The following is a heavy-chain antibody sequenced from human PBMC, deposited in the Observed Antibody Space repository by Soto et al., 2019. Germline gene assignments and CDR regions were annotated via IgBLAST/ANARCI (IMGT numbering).Heavy chain of an antibody. CDR1: GGTFSSYA. CDR2: IIPIFGTA. D-gene: IGHD2-15*01. V-gene: IGHV1-69*13. CDR3: ARGGHYSYSHYYYGMDV. J-gene: IGHJ6*02. Sequence: SVKVSCKASGGTFSSYAISWVRQAPGQGLEWMGGIIPIFGTANYAQKFQGRVTITADESTSTAYMELSSLRSEDTAVYYCARGGHYSYSHYYYGMDVWGQGTTVTVSS.